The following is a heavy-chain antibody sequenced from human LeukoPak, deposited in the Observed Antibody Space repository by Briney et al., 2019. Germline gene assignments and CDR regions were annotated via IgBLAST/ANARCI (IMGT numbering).Heavy chain of an antibody. J-gene: IGHJ4*02. D-gene: IGHD3-22*01. CDR2: IYHSGST. V-gene: IGHV4-38-2*01. CDR3: ARPSSGYYRVDY. Sequence: SETLSLTCAVSGYSISSGYYWGWIRQPPGKGPEWIGSIYHSGSTYYNPSLKSRVTISVDTSKNQFSLKLSSVTAADTAVYYCARPSSGYYRVDYWGQGTLVTVSS. CDR1: GYSISSGYY.